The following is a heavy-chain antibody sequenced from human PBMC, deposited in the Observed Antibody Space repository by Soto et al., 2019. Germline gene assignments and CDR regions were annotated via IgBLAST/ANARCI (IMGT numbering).Heavy chain of an antibody. D-gene: IGHD2-2*01. CDR2: IRSSGSLM. Sequence: GGSLRLSCAASGFAFSDYYMSWIRQAPGKGLEWISYIRSSGSLMYYADSVKGRATISRDNAKNSLYLQMNSLRAEDTAVYYCPKAAEKYCSSPSCYGGYYYGMDVGGKGPTVTVPS. CDR1: GFAFSDYY. CDR3: PKAAEKYCSSPSCYGGYYYGMDV. J-gene: IGHJ6*04. V-gene: IGHV3-11*01.